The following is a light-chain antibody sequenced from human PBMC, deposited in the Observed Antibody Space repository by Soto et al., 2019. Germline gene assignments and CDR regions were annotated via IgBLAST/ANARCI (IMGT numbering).Light chain of an antibody. Sequence: QSALTQPPSASGSPGQSVAISCTGTSSDVGGYNYVSWYQQHPGKAPKLMIYEVNKRPSGVPDRFSGSKSGNTASLTISGLRAEDEADYYCGSYTTSSNYVFGTGTKVTVL. V-gene: IGLV2-8*01. CDR1: SSDVGGYNY. CDR3: GSYTTSSNYV. J-gene: IGLJ1*01. CDR2: EVN.